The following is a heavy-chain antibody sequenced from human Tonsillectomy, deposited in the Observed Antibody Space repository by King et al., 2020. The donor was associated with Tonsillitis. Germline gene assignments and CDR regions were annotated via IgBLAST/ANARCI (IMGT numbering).Heavy chain of an antibody. J-gene: IGHJ5*02. Sequence: VQLQQWGAGLLKPSETLSLTCAVYGGSFSGYYWSWLRQPPGKGLEWVGEINHSGSTNYNPSLKSRVTVPVDTSKNQFSLKLSSVTAADTAVYYCARRGRYFSGGSFYGWFVPWGQGTLVTVSS. CDR1: GGSFSGYY. CDR2: INHSGST. D-gene: IGHD2-15*01. V-gene: IGHV4-34*01. CDR3: ARRGRYFSGGSFYGWFVP.